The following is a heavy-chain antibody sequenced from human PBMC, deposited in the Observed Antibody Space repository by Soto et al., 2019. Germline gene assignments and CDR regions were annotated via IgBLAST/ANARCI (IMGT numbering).Heavy chain of an antibody. CDR1: GFTVSSNY. V-gene: IGHV3-53*05. CDR2: IYSGGST. Sequence: GGSLRLSCAASGFTVSSNYMSWVRQAPGKGLQWVSVIYSGGSTYYADSVKGRFTISRDNSKNTLYLQMNSLRAEDTAVYYCATTSYEYYYYYMDVWGKGTTVTVSS. D-gene: IGHD5-12*01. CDR3: ATTSYEYYYYYMDV. J-gene: IGHJ6*03.